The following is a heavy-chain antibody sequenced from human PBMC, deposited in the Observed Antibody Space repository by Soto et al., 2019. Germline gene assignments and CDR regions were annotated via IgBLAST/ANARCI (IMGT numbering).Heavy chain of an antibody. D-gene: IGHD5-12*01. CDR1: GGTFSNYA. CDR2: IIPIFGSA. Sequence: QVQLVQSGAEVKKPGSSVKVSCKASGGTFSNYAITWVRQAPGQGLEWLGRIIPIFGSANYAQKFQGRVTITADVCTTTAYMELSRLRSDDTAVYYCAKDGGKDGYFGNWFDPCGEGTLVSVAS. CDR3: AKDGGKDGYFGNWFDP. V-gene: IGHV1-69*15. J-gene: IGHJ5*02.